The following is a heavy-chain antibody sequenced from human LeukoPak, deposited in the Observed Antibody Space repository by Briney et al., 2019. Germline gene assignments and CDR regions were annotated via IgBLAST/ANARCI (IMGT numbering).Heavy chain of an antibody. V-gene: IGHV3-23*01. CDR3: AKYLPTHIVVANYYFDY. CDR2: ISGSGGST. CDR1: GFTFSSYA. J-gene: IGHJ4*02. D-gene: IGHD2-21*01. Sequence: GGSLRLSCAASGFTFSSYAMSWVRKAPGKGLEWVSVISGSGGSTYYADSVKGRFTISRDNSKNTLYLQMNSLRAEDTAVYYCAKYLPTHIVVANYYFDYWGQGTLVTVSS.